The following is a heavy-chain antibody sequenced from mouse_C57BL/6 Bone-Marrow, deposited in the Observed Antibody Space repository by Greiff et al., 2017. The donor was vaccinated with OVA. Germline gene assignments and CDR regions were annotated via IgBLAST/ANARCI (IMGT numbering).Heavy chain of an antibody. Sequence: QVQLQQPGAELVKPGASVKLSCKASGYTFTSYWMQWVKQRPGQGLEWIGEIDPSDSYTNYNQKFKGKATLTVDTSSSTAYMQLNMLTAEGSAVDYGTSAVFANWGQGTLVTVSA. J-gene: IGHJ3*01. V-gene: IGHV1-50*01. CDR1: GYTFTSYW. CDR2: IDPSDSYT. CDR3: TSAVFAN.